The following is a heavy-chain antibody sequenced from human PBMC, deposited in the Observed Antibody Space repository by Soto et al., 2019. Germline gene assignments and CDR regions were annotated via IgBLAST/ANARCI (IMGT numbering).Heavy chain of an antibody. CDR1: EFSFSSYS. D-gene: IGHD5-12*01. CDR2: ISSGGFTI. CDR3: ARDLESGYHKLGY. V-gene: IGHV3-48*01. Sequence: PGGSLRLSCVASEFSFSSYSMNWVRQAPGKGLEWVSSISSGGFTIYYADSVKGRFTISRDNVKNSLYLRMDSLRVEDTAVYYCARDLESGYHKLGYWGQGTQVTVSS. J-gene: IGHJ4*02.